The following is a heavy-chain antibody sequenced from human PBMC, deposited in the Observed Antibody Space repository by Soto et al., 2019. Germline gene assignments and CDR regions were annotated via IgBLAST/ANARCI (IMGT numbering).Heavy chain of an antibody. CDR2: IYYSGRS. CDR3: ARGGGFDS. Sequence: QLQESGPGLVKPSQTLSLTCTVSGDSISSGDNYWSWIRQPPGKGLEWIGYIYYSGRSYYKPSLKSRVTMSGDTSKNQFSLTLTSVTAADTAVYYCARGGGFDSWGRGTLVTVSS. CDR1: GDSISSGDNY. D-gene: IGHD3-16*01. J-gene: IGHJ4*02. V-gene: IGHV4-30-4*01.